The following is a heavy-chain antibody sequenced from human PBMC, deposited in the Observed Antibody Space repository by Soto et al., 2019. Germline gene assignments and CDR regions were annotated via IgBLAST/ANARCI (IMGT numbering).Heavy chain of an antibody. CDR2: IYHSGST. D-gene: IGHD3-16*01. V-gene: IGHV4-30-2*01. CDR1: GGSLSSGGYS. CDR3: ARGWALLGNDY. Sequence: ASETLCLTCAVSGGSLSSGGYSWSWVRQPPGKGLEWIGYIYHSGSTYYNPSLKSRVAISVDRSKNQFSLKLSSVTAADTAVYYCARGWALLGNDYWGQGTLVTVSS. J-gene: IGHJ4*02.